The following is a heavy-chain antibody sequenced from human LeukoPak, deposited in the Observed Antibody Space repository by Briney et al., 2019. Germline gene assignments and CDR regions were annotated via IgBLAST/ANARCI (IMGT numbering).Heavy chain of an antibody. J-gene: IGHJ5*02. Sequence: SETLSLTCTVSGGSISNYYWSWIRQPPGKGLEWIGYFYYSGSTNYNPSLKSRVTISVDTSKNQFSLKLNSVTAADTAVYYCARTTEDCSSTSCYQYWFDPRGQGTLVTASS. D-gene: IGHD2-2*01. CDR3: ARTTEDCSSTSCYQYWFDP. V-gene: IGHV4-59*01. CDR2: FYYSGST. CDR1: GGSISNYY.